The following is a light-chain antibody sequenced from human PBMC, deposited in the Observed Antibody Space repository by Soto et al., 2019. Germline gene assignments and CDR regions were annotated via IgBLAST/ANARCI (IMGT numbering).Light chain of an antibody. Sequence: QSVLTQPASVSGSPGQSFTISCTGTSSDIGGYNYVSWYQQYPGKAPRLLIYAVSNRPSGVSDRFSGSKSGNTASLTISGLQAEDEAHYYCCSYGGRILVIFGEGTKVTVL. CDR3: CSYGGRILVI. CDR1: SSDIGGYNY. V-gene: IGLV2-14*01. J-gene: IGLJ2*01. CDR2: AVS.